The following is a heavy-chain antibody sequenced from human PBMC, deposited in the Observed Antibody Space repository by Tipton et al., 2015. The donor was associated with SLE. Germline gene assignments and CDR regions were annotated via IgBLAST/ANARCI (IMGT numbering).Heavy chain of an antibody. CDR3: AIEMSAYDFWSGGDRYYYMDV. CDR2: INHSGST. V-gene: IGHV4-34*01. D-gene: IGHD3-3*01. CDR1: GGSFSGYY. Sequence: TLPLTCAVYGGSFSGYYWSWIRQPPGKGLEWIGEINHSGSTNYNPSLKSRVTISVDTSKNQFSLKLSSVTAADTAVYYCAIEMSAYDFWSGGDRYYYMDVWGKGTTVTVSS. J-gene: IGHJ6*03.